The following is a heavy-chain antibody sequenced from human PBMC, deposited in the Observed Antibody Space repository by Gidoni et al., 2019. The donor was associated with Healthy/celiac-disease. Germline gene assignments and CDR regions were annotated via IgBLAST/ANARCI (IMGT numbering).Heavy chain of an antibody. J-gene: IGHJ4*02. D-gene: IGHD5-12*01. CDR3: AKSYAATIYYSRDY. CDR2: ISWNSGSI. V-gene: IGHV3-9*01. Sequence: EVQLVESGGGLVQPGRSLRLSCAASGFTFDDYAMHWVRPAPGKGLEWVSGISWNSGSIGYADSVKGRFTISRDNAKNSLYLQMNSLRAEDTALYYCAKSYAATIYYSRDYWGQGTLVTVSS. CDR1: GFTFDDYA.